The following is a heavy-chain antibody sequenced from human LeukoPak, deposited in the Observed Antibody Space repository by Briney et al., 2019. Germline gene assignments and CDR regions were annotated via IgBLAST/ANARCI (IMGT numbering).Heavy chain of an antibody. CDR3: ARGFWSGYYYNWFDP. CDR2: SYSGGST. Sequence: GGSLRLSCAASGFTVSSNYMSWVRQAPGKGLEWVSVSYSGGSTSYADSMKGQFTISRDSSKNTLYLQMNSLRAEDTAVYYCARGFWSGYYYNWFDPWGQGTLVTVSS. CDR1: GFTVSSNY. D-gene: IGHD3-3*01. J-gene: IGHJ5*02. V-gene: IGHV3-66*02.